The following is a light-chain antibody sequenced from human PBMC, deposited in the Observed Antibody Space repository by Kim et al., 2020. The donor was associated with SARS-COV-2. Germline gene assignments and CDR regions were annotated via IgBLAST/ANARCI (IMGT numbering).Light chain of an antibody. CDR1: QSVLSSSNNWNY. CDR2: WAS. Sequence: DIVMTQSPDSLAVSLGERATINCKSSQSVLSSSNNWNYLAWYQQKPGQPPKLLIYWASTRESGVPDRFSGSGSGTDFILTISSLQAEDVAVYYCQQYYSSPLTFGGGTKVDIK. V-gene: IGKV4-1*01. J-gene: IGKJ4*01. CDR3: QQYYSSPLT.